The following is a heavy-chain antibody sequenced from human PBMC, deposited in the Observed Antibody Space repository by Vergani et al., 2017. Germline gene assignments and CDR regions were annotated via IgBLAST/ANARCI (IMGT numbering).Heavy chain of an antibody. CDR1: GFSLSTSGVG. Sequence: QITLKESGPTLVKPTQTLTLTCTFSGFSLSTSGVGVGWIRQPPGKALEWLALIYWDDDKRYSPSLKGMLTITKDTSKNQVVLTMTNIDPVNTATYYWAHRPQGGYKSRGAFDIWGQGTMVTVSS. V-gene: IGHV2-5*02. CDR2: IYWDDDK. J-gene: IGHJ3*02. D-gene: IGHD5-24*01. CDR3: AHRPQGGYKSRGAFDI.